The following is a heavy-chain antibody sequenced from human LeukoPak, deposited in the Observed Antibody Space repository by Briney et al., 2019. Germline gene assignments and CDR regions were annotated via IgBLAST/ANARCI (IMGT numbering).Heavy chain of an antibody. V-gene: IGHV3-20*04. D-gene: IGHD4-11*01. CDR3: ARGRKIYSNSDFDY. CDR2: INWSGGST. CDR1: GFTFSSYS. Sequence: GGSLRLSCAASGFTFSSYSMNWVRQAPGKGLEWVSGINWSGGSTGYADSVKGRFTISRDNAKNSLYLQMNSLRAEDTAFYYCARGRKIYSNSDFDYWGQGTLVTVSS. J-gene: IGHJ4*02.